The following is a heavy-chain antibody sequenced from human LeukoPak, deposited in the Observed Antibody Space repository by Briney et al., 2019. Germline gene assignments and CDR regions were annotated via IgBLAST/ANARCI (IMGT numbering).Heavy chain of an antibody. D-gene: IGHD2-2*01. CDR2: INHSGST. J-gene: IGHJ4*02. V-gene: IGHV4-34*01. CDR1: GGSFSGYY. Sequence: PSETLSLTCAVYGGSFSGYYWSWIRQPPGKGLEWIGEINHSGSTNYNPSLKGRVTISVDTSKNQFSLKLSSVTAADTAVYYCARAIVVVPAAIKGPKYYFDYWGQGTLVTVSS. CDR3: ARAIVVVPAAIKGPKYYFDY.